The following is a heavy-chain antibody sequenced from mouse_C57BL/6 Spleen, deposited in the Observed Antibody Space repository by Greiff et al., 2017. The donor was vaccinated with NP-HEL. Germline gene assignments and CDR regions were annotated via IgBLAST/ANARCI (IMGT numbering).Heavy chain of an antibody. J-gene: IGHJ1*03. Sequence: EVQLQQSGPELVKPGASVKIPCKASGYTFTDYNMDWVKQSHGKSLEWIGDINPNNGGTIYNQKFKGKATLTVDKSSSTAYMELRSLTSEDTAVYYCARSGEYYGSSLVGYFDVWGTGTTVTVSS. V-gene: IGHV1-18*01. CDR2: INPNNGGT. CDR1: GYTFTDYN. D-gene: IGHD1-1*01. CDR3: ARSGEYYGSSLVGYFDV.